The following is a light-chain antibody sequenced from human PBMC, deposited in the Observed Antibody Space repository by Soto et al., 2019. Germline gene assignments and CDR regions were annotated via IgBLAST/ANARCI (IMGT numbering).Light chain of an antibody. CDR2: GAS. J-gene: IGKJ5*01. V-gene: IGKV3-15*01. Sequence: EIVMTQAPATLSVSPGERATRSCMSSQSVSSNLAWYQQKPGQAPRLLIYGASTRATGIPASFSGSGSGTQFTLTISSLQSEDFAVYYCQQYNNWPPITFGQGTRLEI. CDR1: QSVSSN. CDR3: QQYNNWPPIT.